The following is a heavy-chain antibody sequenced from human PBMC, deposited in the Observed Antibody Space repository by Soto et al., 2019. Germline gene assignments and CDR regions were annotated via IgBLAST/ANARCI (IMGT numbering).Heavy chain of an antibody. Sequence: SETLSLTCSVSGASISRGAYYWSWIRQHPGKGLEWIGNIYYSGSAYYNPSLKSRVAISVDTSQNQFSLRLSSVTAADTAVYYCARGVLANWGPENWFDPWGQGTLVTVSS. CDR3: ARGVLANWGPENWFDP. V-gene: IGHV4-31*03. CDR2: IYYSGSA. CDR1: GASISRGAYY. D-gene: IGHD7-27*01. J-gene: IGHJ5*02.